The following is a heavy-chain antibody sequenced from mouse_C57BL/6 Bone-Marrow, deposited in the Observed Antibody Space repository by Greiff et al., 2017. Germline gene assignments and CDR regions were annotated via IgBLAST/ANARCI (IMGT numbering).Heavy chain of an antibody. J-gene: IGHJ1*03. V-gene: IGHV1-81*01. CDR1: GYTFTSYG. CDR3: AGLLRFYWYFDV. D-gene: IGHD2-3*01. CDR2: IYPGSGNT. Sequence: QVQLKESGAELARPGASVKLSCKASGYTFTSYGISWVKQRPGQGLEWIGEIYPGSGNTYYNEKFKGKATLTADKSSSTAYMELRSLTSEDSAVYFCAGLLRFYWYFDVWGTGTTVTVSA.